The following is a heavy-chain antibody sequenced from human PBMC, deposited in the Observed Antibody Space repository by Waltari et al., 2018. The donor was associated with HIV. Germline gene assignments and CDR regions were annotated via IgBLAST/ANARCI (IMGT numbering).Heavy chain of an antibody. CDR1: GGSISSGSYY. D-gene: IGHD3-22*01. Sequence: QVQLQESGPGLVKPSQTLSLTCTVSGGSISSGSYYWSWIRQPAGKGLEWIGRIYTSGRPNYNPSLKSRVTISVDTSKNQFSLKLSSLTAADTAVYYCARDRNYYYDSSGYFFNAFDIWGQGTMVTVSS. CDR3: ARDRNYYYDSSGYFFNAFDI. CDR2: IYTSGRP. V-gene: IGHV4-61*02. J-gene: IGHJ3*02.